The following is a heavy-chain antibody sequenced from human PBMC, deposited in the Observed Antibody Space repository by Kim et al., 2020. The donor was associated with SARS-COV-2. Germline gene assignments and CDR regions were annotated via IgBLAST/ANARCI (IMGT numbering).Heavy chain of an antibody. CDR2: INAGNGNT. CDR1: GYTFTSYA. D-gene: IGHD2-15*01. V-gene: IGHV1-3*01. CDR3: ARVTNCSGGRCYDYYYYGMDV. J-gene: IGHJ6*02. Sequence: ASVKVSCKASGYTFTSYAMHWVRQAPGQRLEWMGWINAGNGNTKYSQKFQGRVTITRDTSASTAYMELSSLRSEDTAVYYCARVTNCSGGRCYDYYYYGMDVWGQGTTVTVS.